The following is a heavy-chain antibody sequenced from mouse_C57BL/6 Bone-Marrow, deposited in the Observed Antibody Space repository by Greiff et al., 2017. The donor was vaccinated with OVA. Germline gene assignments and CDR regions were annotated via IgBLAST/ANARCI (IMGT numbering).Heavy chain of an antibody. CDR3: ARLGWLLWYFDV. Sequence: EVKLVESGGDLVKPGGSLKLSCAASGFTFSSYGMSWVRQTPDKRLEWVATISSGGSYTYYPDSVKGRFTISRDNAKNTLYLQMSSLKSEDTAMYYCARLGWLLWYFDVWGTGTTVTVSS. V-gene: IGHV5-6*01. J-gene: IGHJ1*03. CDR1: GFTFSSYG. D-gene: IGHD2-3*01. CDR2: ISSGGSYT.